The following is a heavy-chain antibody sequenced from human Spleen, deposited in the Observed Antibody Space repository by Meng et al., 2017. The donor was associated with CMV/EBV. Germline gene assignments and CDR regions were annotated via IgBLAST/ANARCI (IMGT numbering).Heavy chain of an antibody. CDR3: VRADRLFVVGLFDY. V-gene: IGHV3-30-3*01. Sequence: GESLKISCAASGFTFSSYAMHWVRQAPGKGLEWVAVISYDGSNKYYADSVKGRFTISRDNSKNTLYLQMNSLRAEDTAVYYCVRADRLFVVGLFDYWGQGTLVTVSS. CDR1: GFTFSSYA. CDR2: ISYDGSNK. D-gene: IGHD2-21*01. J-gene: IGHJ4*02.